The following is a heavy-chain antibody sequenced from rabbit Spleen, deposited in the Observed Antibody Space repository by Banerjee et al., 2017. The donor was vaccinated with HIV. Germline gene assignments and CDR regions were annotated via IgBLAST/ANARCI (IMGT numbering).Heavy chain of an antibody. D-gene: IGHD1-1*01. J-gene: IGHJ4*01. CDR2: IDLVFGIT. CDR3: VRGASSSGYYNL. V-gene: IGHV1S47*01. CDR1: GFDFRSYG. Sequence: QEQLVESGGGLVQPGGSLKLPGKAPGFDFRSYGGSWARQAPGKGLEWIGYIDLVFGITYYASWVNGRFTISSHNAQNTLYLQLNSLTAADTATYFCVRGASSSGYYNLWGPGTLVTVS.